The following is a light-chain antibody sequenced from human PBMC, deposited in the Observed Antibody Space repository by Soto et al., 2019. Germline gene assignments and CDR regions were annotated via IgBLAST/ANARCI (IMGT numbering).Light chain of an antibody. CDR2: LGS. Sequence: DIVMTQSPLSLPVIPREPASISCRSSQSLLHSNGYNYLDWYLQKPGQSPQVLIYLGSNRASGVPDKFSGSGSGTEFTLKISRVEAEDVGIYYCMQALQTPITFGQGTRLEIK. V-gene: IGKV2-28*01. CDR1: QSLLHSNGYNY. J-gene: IGKJ5*01. CDR3: MQALQTPIT.